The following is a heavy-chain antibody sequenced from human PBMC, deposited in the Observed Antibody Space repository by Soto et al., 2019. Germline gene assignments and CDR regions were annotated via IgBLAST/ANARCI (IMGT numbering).Heavy chain of an antibody. CDR1: GGSISSYH. V-gene: IGHV4-59*01. D-gene: IGHD1-26*01. CDR2: VFYTGST. J-gene: IGHJ5*02. CDR3: ARSYSGTFYGYDT. Sequence: KTSETLSLTCTVSGGSISSYHWSWIRQSPGKGLEWIGYVFYTGSTKYNPALKRRVTIPVDTSKNQFSLKLSSVSAADTGLYYCARSYSGTFYGYDTWGQGILVTVST.